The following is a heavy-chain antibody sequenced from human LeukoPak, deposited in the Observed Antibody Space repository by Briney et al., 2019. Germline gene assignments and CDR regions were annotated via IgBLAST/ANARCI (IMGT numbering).Heavy chain of an antibody. V-gene: IGHV3-30-3*01. CDR1: GFTFSSYA. J-gene: IGHJ4*02. D-gene: IGHD3-22*01. CDR2: ISYDGSNK. Sequence: PGGSLRLSCAASGFTFSSYAMHWVRQAPGKGLEWVAVISYDGSNKYYADSVKGRFTISRDNSKNTLYLQMNSLRAEDTALYYCAKAPITMIVVDEPYYFDYWGQGTLVTVSS. CDR3: AKAPITMIVVDEPYYFDY.